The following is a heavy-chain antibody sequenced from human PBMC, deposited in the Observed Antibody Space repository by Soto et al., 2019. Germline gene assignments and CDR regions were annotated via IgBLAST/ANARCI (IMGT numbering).Heavy chain of an antibody. CDR1: GYTFTSYG. J-gene: IGHJ4*02. V-gene: IGHV1-18*04. CDR3: ARSTSGATGYALDY. Sequence: GAPVKGSCKASGYTFTSYGISWMRQAPGQRPEWLGWISTFHGNTNYAQKFQGSVTMTTDTSTSTAYMELRSLTSDDTAIYCCARSTSGATGYALDYRGQGTLVNVSS. CDR2: ISTFHGNT. D-gene: IGHD3-9*01.